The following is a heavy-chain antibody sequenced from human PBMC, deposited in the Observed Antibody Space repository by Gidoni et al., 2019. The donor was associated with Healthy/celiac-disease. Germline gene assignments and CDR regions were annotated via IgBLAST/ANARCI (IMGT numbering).Heavy chain of an antibody. CDR1: GWSFSGYY. D-gene: IGHD2-2*01. J-gene: IGHJ4*02. CDR2: INHSGST. Sequence: QVQLQQWGAGLLKPSETLSLTCAVYGWSFSGYYWSWIRQPPGKGLEWIGEINHSGSTNYNPSLKSRVTISVDTSKNQFSLKLSSVTAADTAVYYCATVVVPAASPEFDYWGQGTLVTVSS. V-gene: IGHV4-34*01. CDR3: ATVVVPAASPEFDY.